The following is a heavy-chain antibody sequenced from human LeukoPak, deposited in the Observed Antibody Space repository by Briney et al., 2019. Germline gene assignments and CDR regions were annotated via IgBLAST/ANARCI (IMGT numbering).Heavy chain of an antibody. CDR3: ATPPGGSYHRYFDY. CDR1: EYTLTELS. J-gene: IGHJ4*02. V-gene: IGHV1-24*01. CDR2: FDPEDSET. Sequence: ASVKVSCKVSEYTLTELSMHWVRQAPGKGLEWMGGFDPEDSETIYAQKFQGRVTMTEDTSTDTAYMELSSLRSEDTVVYYCATPPGGSYHRYFDYWGQGTLVTVSS. D-gene: IGHD1-26*01.